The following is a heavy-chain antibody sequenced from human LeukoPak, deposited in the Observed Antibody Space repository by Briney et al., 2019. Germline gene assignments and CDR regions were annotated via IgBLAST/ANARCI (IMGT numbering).Heavy chain of an antibody. V-gene: IGHV1-18*01. Sequence: GASVKVSCKASGYTFATYGISWVRQAPGQGLEWMGWISAYNGNTNYAQKFQGRVTMTTDTSTSTAYMELRSLRSEDTAVYWCARANGGGLDYWGQGTLITVSS. D-gene: IGHD3-10*01. J-gene: IGHJ4*02. CDR1: GYTFATYG. CDR2: ISAYNGNT. CDR3: ARANGGGLDY.